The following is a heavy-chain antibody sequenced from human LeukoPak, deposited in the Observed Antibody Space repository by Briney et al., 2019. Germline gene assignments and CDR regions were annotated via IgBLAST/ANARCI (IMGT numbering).Heavy chain of an antibody. V-gene: IGHV3-7*01. Sequence: PGGSLRLSCAASGFTFSSYWMHWVRQAPGKGLEWVANINQDGSEIYYVDSVKGRLTISRDNAKNTLYLQMSSLRAEDTAVYYCARDVGTWGQGTLVTVSS. CDR1: GFTFSSYW. J-gene: IGHJ5*02. CDR3: ARDVGT. CDR2: INQDGSEI. D-gene: IGHD7-27*01.